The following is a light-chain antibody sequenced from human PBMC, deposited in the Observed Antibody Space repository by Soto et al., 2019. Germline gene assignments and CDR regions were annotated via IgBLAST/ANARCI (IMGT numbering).Light chain of an antibody. CDR1: QSVSSK. V-gene: IGKV3-15*01. Sequence: EIVMTQSPATLSVSPGERATLSCRASQSVSSKLAWYQQKPGQAPRLLIYGASTRDTGIPARFSGSGSGTEFTLTISSLQSEDFAVYYCQQYNNGLTFGGGTKVEIK. J-gene: IGKJ4*01. CDR3: QQYNNGLT. CDR2: GAS.